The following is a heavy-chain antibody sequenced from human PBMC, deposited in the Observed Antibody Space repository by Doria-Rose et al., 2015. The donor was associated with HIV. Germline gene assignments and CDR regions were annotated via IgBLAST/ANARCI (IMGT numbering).Heavy chain of an antibody. CDR1: GVSLSSPGMG. CDR3: ARIKSSRWYHKYYFDF. CDR2: IFSDDER. J-gene: IGHJ4*02. D-gene: IGHD6-13*01. V-gene: IGHV2-26*01. Sequence: ESGPVLVKPTETLTLTCTVSGVSLSSPGMGVSWIRQPPGKALEWLANIFSDDERSYKPSRKSRLTISRGTSKSQVVLTMTDMDPVDTATYYCARIKSSRWYHKYYFDFWGQGTLVIVSA.